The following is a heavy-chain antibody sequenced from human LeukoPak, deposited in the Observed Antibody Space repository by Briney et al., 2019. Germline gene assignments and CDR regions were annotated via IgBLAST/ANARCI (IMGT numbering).Heavy chain of an antibody. CDR3: ARKDGDF. CDR2: IYISGST. Sequence: PSETLSLTCSVSGVSISDYYWTWFRQPAGKGLEWIGRIYISGSTNYNPSLKSRVIMSVDTSRNQLSLKLTSLTAADTAVYYCARKDGDFWGQGTLVSVSS. J-gene: IGHJ4*02. V-gene: IGHV4-4*07. CDR1: GVSISDYY.